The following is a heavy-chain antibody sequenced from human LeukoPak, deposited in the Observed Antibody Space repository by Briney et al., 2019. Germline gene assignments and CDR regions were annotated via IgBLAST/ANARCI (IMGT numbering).Heavy chain of an antibody. D-gene: IGHD3-9*01. CDR2: INSDGSST. J-gene: IGHJ4*02. CDR3: ARGRYDILTGHYYFDY. Sequence: QPGGSLRLSCAASGFTFSSYWMHWVRQAPGKGLVWVSRINSDGSSTIYADSVKGRFTISRDNAKNTLYLQMNSLRAEDTAVYYCARGRYDILTGHYYFDYWGQGTLVTVPS. CDR1: GFTFSSYW. V-gene: IGHV3-74*01.